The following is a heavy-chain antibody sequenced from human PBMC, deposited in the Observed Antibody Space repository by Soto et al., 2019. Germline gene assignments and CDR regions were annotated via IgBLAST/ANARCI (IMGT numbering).Heavy chain of an antibody. J-gene: IGHJ3*02. CDR1: GGSISSYY. CDR2: IYYSGRT. V-gene: IGHV4-59*01. D-gene: IGHD2-15*01. Sequence: QVQLQESGPGLVKPSETLSLTCTVSGGSISSYYWSWIRQPPGKGLEWLGYIYYSGRTNYNPSLKSRVTISVDTPKNQFSLKLRSVTAADTAVYYCARDRKYCRGGSCWACDIWGQGTMVTVSS. CDR3: ARDRKYCRGGSCWACDI.